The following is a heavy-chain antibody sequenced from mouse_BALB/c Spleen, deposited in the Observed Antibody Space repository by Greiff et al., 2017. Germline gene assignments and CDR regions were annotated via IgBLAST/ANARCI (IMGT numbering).Heavy chain of an antibody. D-gene: IGHD2-3*01. V-gene: IGHV2-9*02. CDR2: IWAGGST. CDR3: AREDGYYGYIDY. CDR1: GFSLTSYG. J-gene: IGHJ2*01. Sequence: QVQLKESGPGLVAPSQSLSITCTVSGFSLTSYGVHWVRQPPGKGLEWLGVIWAGGSTNYNSALMSRLSISKDNSKSQVFLKMNSLQTDDTAMYSCAREDGYYGYIDYWGQGTTRTVSS.